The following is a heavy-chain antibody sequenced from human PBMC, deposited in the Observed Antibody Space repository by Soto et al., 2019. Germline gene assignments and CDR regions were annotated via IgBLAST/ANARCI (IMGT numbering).Heavy chain of an antibody. J-gene: IGHJ6*02. CDR1: GGSISSYY. D-gene: IGHD2-15*01. CDR2: ISDSGST. CDR3: ARRIKYYYAMDV. V-gene: IGHV4-59*08. Sequence: QVQLQESGPGLVKPSETLSLTCTVSGGSISSYYWSWIRQPPGKGLEWIGYISDSGSTNYNPSLKRRVTLSVDKSNNQFPLKLSSVTAADTAVYYCARRIKYYYAMDVWGQGTTVTVSS.